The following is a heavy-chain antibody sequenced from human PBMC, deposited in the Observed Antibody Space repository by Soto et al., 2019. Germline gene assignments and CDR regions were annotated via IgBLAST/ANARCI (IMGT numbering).Heavy chain of an antibody. D-gene: IGHD2-2*01. J-gene: IGHJ6*02. CDR3: ARDLGPAARHYYYYGMDV. CDR1: GYTFTSYY. Sequence: ASVKVSCKASGYTFTSYYMHWVRQAPGQGLEWMGIINPSGGSTSYAQKFQGRVTMTRDTSTSTVYMELSSLRSEDTAVYYCARDLGPAARHYYYYGMDVWGQGTTVTVSS. V-gene: IGHV1-46*01. CDR2: INPSGGST.